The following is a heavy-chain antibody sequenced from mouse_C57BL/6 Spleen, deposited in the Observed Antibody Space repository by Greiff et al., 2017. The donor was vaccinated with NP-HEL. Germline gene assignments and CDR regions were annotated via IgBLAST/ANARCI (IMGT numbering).Heavy chain of an antibody. V-gene: IGHV1-82*01. D-gene: IGHD5-1-1*01. CDR3: ARQDDTPYYFDY. J-gene: IGHJ2*01. CDR1: GYAFSSSW. CDR2: IYPGDGDT. Sequence: QVQLQQSGPELVKPGASVKISCKASGYAFSSSWMNWVKQRPGKGLEWIGRIYPGDGDTNYNGKFKGKATLTADKSSSTAYMQLSSLTSEDSAVYCCARQDDTPYYFDYWGQGTTLTVSS.